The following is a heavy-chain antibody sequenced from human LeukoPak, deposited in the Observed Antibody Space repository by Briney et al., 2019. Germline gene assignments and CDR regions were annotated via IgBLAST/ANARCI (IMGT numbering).Heavy chain of an antibody. J-gene: IGHJ4*02. CDR3: ARELSGTTSYYFDY. D-gene: IGHD1-7*01. CDR2: ISTSGNTR. V-gene: IGHV3-48*04. Sequence: PGGSLRLSCAASGFTFSSYGMNWVRQAPGKGLECVSYISTSGNTRYYADSVKGRFTISRDNAKNSLYLQMNSLRVEDTAVYYCARELSGTTSYYFDYWGQGTLVTVSS. CDR1: GFTFSSYG.